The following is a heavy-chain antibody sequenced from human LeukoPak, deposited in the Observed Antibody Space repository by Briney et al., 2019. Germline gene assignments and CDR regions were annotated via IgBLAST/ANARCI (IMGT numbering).Heavy chain of an antibody. CDR3: ARGVGAFDY. J-gene: IGHJ4*02. CDR2: ISTTGST. D-gene: IGHD1-26*01. V-gene: IGHV4-61*02. Sequence: PSETLSLTRTVSGGSISSGSYYWSWIRQPAGKGLEWTGRISTTGSTNYNPSLKSRVTISVDTSKNQFSLKVNSVTAADTAVYYCARGVGAFDYWGQGTLATVSS. CDR1: GGSISSGSYY.